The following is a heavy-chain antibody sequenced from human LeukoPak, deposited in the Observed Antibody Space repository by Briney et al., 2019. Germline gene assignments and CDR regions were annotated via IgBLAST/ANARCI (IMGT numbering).Heavy chain of an antibody. V-gene: IGHV3-48*02. J-gene: IGHJ3*02. CDR2: ITSSSTI. Sequence: GGSLRLSCAASGFTFSSYSMNWVRQAPGKGLEWVSYITSSSTIYYADSVKGRFTISRDNAKNSLYLQMNSLRDEDTAVYYCARPAMAADGSAFDIWGLGTMVTVSS. CDR3: ARPAMAADGSAFDI. CDR1: GFTFSSYS. D-gene: IGHD6-13*01.